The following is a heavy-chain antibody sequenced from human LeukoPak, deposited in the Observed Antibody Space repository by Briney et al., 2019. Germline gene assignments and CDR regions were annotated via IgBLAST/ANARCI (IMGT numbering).Heavy chain of an antibody. Sequence: PSGTLSLTCAVSGGSISSGGYSWSWIRQPPGKGLEWLGYVYYSGNAYYNSSLQIRITMSVDKSKNQFSLQLSSVTAADTAIYYGSRIDNGFDPWGQGILVTVSS. D-gene: IGHD2-15*01. CDR2: VYYSGNA. CDR1: GGSISSGGYS. J-gene: IGHJ5*02. CDR3: SRIDNGFDP. V-gene: IGHV4-30-4*07.